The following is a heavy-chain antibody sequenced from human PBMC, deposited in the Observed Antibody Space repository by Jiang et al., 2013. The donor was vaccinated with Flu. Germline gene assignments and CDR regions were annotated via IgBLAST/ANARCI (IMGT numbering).Heavy chain of an antibody. CDR1: GYTFTRYI. Sequence: VQLVESGAEVRKPGATVKVSCKASGYTFTRYILHWVRQAPGQGLEWVGMINPSGGSTTYAEKFQGRVTLTSDTSTSTVNMELTSLRSEDTATYFCGQLDYWGQGTRVTVSS. CDR2: INPSGGST. J-gene: IGHJ4*02. D-gene: IGHD5-24*01. CDR3: GQLDY. V-gene: IGHV1-46*01.